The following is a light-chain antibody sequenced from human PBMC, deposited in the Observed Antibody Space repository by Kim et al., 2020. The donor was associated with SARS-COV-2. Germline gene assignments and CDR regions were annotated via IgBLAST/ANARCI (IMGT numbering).Light chain of an antibody. CDR2: QDN. Sequence: VSPGQTASITCSGDKLGNKYACWYQQKPGQSPVLVIYQDNKRPSGIPERFSGSNSGNTATLTISGTQALDEADYYCQAWDSSPAVFGGGTQLTVL. CDR3: QAWDSSPAV. J-gene: IGLJ3*02. CDR1: KLGNKY. V-gene: IGLV3-1*01.